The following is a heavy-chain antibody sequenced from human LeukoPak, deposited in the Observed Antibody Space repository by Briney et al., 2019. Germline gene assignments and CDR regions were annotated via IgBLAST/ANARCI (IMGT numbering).Heavy chain of an antibody. Sequence: GGSLRLSCAASGFTFSSYSMNWVRQAPGKGLEWVSSISSSSSYVYYADSVKGRFTISRDNAKNSLYLQMNSLRAEDTAVYYCARARGYSYGFDYWGQGTLVTVSS. CDR2: ISSSSSYV. V-gene: IGHV3-21*01. J-gene: IGHJ4*02. CDR1: GFTFSSYS. CDR3: ARARGYSYGFDY. D-gene: IGHD5-18*01.